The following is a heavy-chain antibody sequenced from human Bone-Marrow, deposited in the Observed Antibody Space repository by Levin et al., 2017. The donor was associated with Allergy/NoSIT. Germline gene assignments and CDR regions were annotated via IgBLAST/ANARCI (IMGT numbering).Heavy chain of an antibody. CDR1: GGSISSGDFY. V-gene: IGHV4-30-4*01. CDR3: ARDKPDSRGYYYFDY. D-gene: IGHD3-22*01. Sequence: PSETLSLTCTVSGGSISSGDFYWSWIRQPPGKGLEWIGYIYYSGSTYYNPSLKSRVAISADTSKNQFSLKLRSVTAADTAVYYCARDKPDSRGYYYFDYWGQGTLVTVSS. CDR2: IYYSGST. J-gene: IGHJ4*02.